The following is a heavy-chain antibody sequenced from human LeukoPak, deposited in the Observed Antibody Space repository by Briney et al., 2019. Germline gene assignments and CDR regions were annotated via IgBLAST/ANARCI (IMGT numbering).Heavy chain of an antibody. J-gene: IGHJ6*02. CDR3: ARAPGSSWYSYYYGMDV. V-gene: IGHV4-4*07. CDR1: GGSISSYY. CDR2: IYTSGST. Sequence: SETLSLTCTVSGGSISSYYWSWIRQPAGKGLEWIGRIYTSGSTNYNPSLKSRVTISVDTSKNQFSLKLSSVTAADTAVYYCARAPGSSWYSYYYGMDVWGQGTTVTVSS. D-gene: IGHD6-13*01.